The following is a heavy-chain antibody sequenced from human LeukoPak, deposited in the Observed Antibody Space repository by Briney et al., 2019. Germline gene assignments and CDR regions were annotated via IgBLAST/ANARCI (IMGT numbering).Heavy chain of an antibody. CDR3: ARDYSYGYSPNWFDP. CDR1: GFTFSSYW. V-gene: IGHV3-7*01. Sequence: GGSLRLSCAASGFTFSSYWMSWVRQAPGKGLEWVANIKQDGSEKYYVDSVKGRFTISRDNARNSLYLQMNSLRAEDTAVYYCARDYSYGYSPNWFDPWGQGTLVTVSS. D-gene: IGHD5-18*01. J-gene: IGHJ5*02. CDR2: IKQDGSEK.